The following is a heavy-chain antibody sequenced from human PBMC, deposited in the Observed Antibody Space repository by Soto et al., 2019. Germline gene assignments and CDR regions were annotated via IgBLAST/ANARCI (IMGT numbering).Heavy chain of an antibody. Sequence: GGSLRLSCAASGFTFSNHWIHWVRQAPGKGLVWVSRISSDGSVATYADSVKGRFTISRDNAKNTLYLQMNSLRAEDTAVYYCARAVANTRNGLDIWGQGTIVTVSS. J-gene: IGHJ3*02. CDR3: ARAVANTRNGLDI. V-gene: IGHV3-74*01. D-gene: IGHD5-12*01. CDR1: GFTFSNHW. CDR2: ISSDGSVA.